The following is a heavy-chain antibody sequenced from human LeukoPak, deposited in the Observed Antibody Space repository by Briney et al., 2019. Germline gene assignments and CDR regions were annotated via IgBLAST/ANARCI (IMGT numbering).Heavy chain of an antibody. CDR3: ARYALYSSFSYYFDY. CDR1: GFTFSRYS. CDR2: ISSSSSYT. Sequence: GGSLRLSCAASGFTFSRYSMNWVRQAPGRGLEWVSFISSSSSYTDYADSVKGRFTISRDNTKNSLYLQMNSLRAEDTALYYCARYALYSSFSYYFDYWGQGILVTVSS. J-gene: IGHJ4*02. D-gene: IGHD6-6*01. V-gene: IGHV3-21*01.